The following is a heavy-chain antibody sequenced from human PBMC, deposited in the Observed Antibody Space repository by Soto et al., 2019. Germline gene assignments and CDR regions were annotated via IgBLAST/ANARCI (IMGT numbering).Heavy chain of an antibody. J-gene: IGHJ4*02. CDR2: INGYNGNT. V-gene: IGHV1-18*01. D-gene: IGHD4-4*01. CDR3: ARGDSQVHFDY. Sequence: QVHLVQSGAEVKKTGASVKVSCKTSGYTFINYGISWVRQAPGQGLEWMGWINGYNGNTNYARKFQGKFTMTTDTATNAAFMELTSLRSDDTAVYYCARGDSQVHFDYWGQGTLVTVSS. CDR1: GYTFINYG.